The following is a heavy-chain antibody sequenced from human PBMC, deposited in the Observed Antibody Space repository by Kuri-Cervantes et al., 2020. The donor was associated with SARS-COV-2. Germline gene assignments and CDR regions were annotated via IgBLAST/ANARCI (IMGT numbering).Heavy chain of an antibody. D-gene: IGHD3-3*01. CDR3: ARRWFDFWSGYYIFDY. V-gene: IGHV4-59*08. CDR1: GGSISSYY. J-gene: IGHJ4*02. CDR2: IYYSGST. Sequence: SETLSLTCTVSGGSISSYYWNWIRQPPGKGLEWIGYIYYSGSTYYNPSLKSRVTISVDTSKNQFSLKLSSVTAADTAVYYCARRWFDFWSGYYIFDYWGQGTLVTVSS.